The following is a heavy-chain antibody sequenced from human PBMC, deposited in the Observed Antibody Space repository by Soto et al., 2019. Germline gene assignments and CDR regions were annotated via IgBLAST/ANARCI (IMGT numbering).Heavy chain of an antibody. D-gene: IGHD3-9*01. Sequence: GGSLRLSCAASGFTFDDYGMSWVRQAPGKGLEWVSGINWNGGSTGYADSVKGRFTISRDNAKNSLYLEMNSLRAEDTALYHCARGGMDYDILTGYYNVIPYSYYMDVWGKGTTVTVSS. CDR3: ARGGMDYDILTGYYNVIPYSYYMDV. V-gene: IGHV3-20*01. CDR2: INWNGGST. J-gene: IGHJ6*03. CDR1: GFTFDDYG.